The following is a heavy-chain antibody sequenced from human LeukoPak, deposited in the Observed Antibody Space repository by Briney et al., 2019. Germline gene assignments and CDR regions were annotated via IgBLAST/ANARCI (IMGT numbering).Heavy chain of an antibody. CDR2: IYSGGTT. J-gene: IGHJ4*02. CDR3: ARAQWQGGYYFDY. CDR1: GFTVSSNY. Sequence: GGSLTLSCAASGFTVSSNYMSWARQAPGKGLKCVSVIYSGGTTYYEDSVKCRFTISRDNSKNTLYLQMNSLRAEDTAVYYCARAQWQGGYYFDYWGQGTLVTVSS. D-gene: IGHD6-19*01. V-gene: IGHV3-53*01.